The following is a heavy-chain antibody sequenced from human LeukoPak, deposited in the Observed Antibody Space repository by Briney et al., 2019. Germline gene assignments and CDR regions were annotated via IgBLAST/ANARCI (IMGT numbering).Heavy chain of an antibody. CDR1: GFTFSSYG. CDR3: ASGPPFLKYFEY. V-gene: IGHV3-33*01. Sequence: GRSLRLSCAASGFTFSSYGMHWVRQAPGKGLERVAVIWYDGSNKYYGDSVKGRFTISRDNSKNTLYLQMNSLRAEDTALYYCASGPPFLKYFEYWGQGTLVTVSS. D-gene: IGHD3-3*01. CDR2: IWYDGSNK. J-gene: IGHJ4*02.